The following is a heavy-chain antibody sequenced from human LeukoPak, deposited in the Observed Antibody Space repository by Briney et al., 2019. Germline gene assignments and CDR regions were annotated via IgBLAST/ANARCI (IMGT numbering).Heavy chain of an antibody. V-gene: IGHV4-39*01. CDR2: IYYSGST. J-gene: IGHJ4*02. CDR3: ARRRKLEGFDY. Sequence: PSETLSLTCTVSGGSISSSSYYWCWIRQPPGKGLEWIGSIYYSGSTYYNPSLKSRVTISVDTSKNQFSLKLSSATAADTAVYYCARRRKLEGFDYWGQGTLVTVSS. D-gene: IGHD1-1*01. CDR1: GGSISSSSYY.